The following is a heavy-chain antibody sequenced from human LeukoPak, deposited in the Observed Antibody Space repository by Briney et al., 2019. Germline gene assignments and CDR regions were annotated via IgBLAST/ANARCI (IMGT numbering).Heavy chain of an antibody. CDR2: IYYSGST. Sequence: PSQTLSLTCTVSGGSISSGDYYWSWIRQPPGKGLEWIGYIYYSGSTYYNPSLKSRVTISVDTSKNQFSLKLSSVTAADTAVYYCARGRPGGGNSELDYWGQGTLVTVSS. CDR3: ARGRPGGGNSELDY. D-gene: IGHD4-23*01. V-gene: IGHV4-30-4*01. J-gene: IGHJ4*02. CDR1: GGSISSGDYY.